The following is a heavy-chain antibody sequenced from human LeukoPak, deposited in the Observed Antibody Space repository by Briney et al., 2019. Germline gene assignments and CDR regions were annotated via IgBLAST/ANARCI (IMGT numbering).Heavy chain of an antibody. CDR2: ISSSSSTI. V-gene: IGHV3-48*04. CDR1: GFTFSSYS. CDR3: AKDLEGYYYDSSGYYGRKAFDI. Sequence: RSGGSLRLSCAASGFTFSSYSMNWVRQAPGKGLEWVSYISSSSSTIYYADSVKGRFTISRDNAKNSLYLQMNSLRAEDTALYYCAKDLEGYYYDSSGYYGRKAFDIWGQGTMVTVSS. D-gene: IGHD3-22*01. J-gene: IGHJ3*02.